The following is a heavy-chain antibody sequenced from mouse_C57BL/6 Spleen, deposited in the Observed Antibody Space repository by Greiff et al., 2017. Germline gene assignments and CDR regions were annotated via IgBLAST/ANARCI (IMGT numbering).Heavy chain of an antibody. V-gene: IGHV1-15*01. CDR2: IDPETGGT. D-gene: IGHD1-1*01. CDR1: GYTFTDYE. CDR3: TRTRITTVVATDFDY. Sequence: QVQLQQSGAELVRPGASVTLSCKASGYTFTDYEMRWVKQTPVHGLEWIGAIDPETGGTAYNQKFKGKAILTAAQSSSTAYMELRSLTSEDSAVYYCTRTRITTVVATDFDYWGQGTTLTVSS. J-gene: IGHJ2*01.